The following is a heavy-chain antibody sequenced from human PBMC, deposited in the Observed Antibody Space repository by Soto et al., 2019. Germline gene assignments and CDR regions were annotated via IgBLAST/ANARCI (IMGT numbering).Heavy chain of an antibody. V-gene: IGHV4-4*02. D-gene: IGHD3-22*01. Sequence: QVQLQESGPGLVDPLGTLSLTCAVSGTSVSGANWWGWVRQPPGKGLEWIGEIRSSGNTDYNPSPKSRVTISRGRSKNEFSLKLTSVTAAGTAVYYCARTGPYSSGNHWGQGTLVTVSS. J-gene: IGHJ5*02. CDR1: GTSVSGANW. CDR2: IRSSGNT. CDR3: ARTGPYSSGNH.